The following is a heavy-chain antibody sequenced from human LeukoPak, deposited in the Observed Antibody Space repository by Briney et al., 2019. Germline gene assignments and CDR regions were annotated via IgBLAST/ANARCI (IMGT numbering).Heavy chain of an antibody. CDR2: ISAYNGNT. CDR3: ARDYDILTGYYAFDP. Sequence: ASVKVSCKASGYTFTSYGISWVRQAPGQGLEWMGWISAYNGNTNYAQKLQGRVTMTTDTSTSTAYMELRSLRSDDTAVYYCARDYDILTGYYAFDPWGQGTLVTVSS. J-gene: IGHJ5*02. V-gene: IGHV1-18*01. CDR1: GYTFTSYG. D-gene: IGHD3-9*01.